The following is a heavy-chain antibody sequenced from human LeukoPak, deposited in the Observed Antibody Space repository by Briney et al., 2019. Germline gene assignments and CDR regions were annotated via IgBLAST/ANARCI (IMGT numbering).Heavy chain of an antibody. J-gene: IGHJ4*02. CDR1: GFTFSSYG. Sequence: PGGSLRLSCAASGFTFSSYGMHWVRQAPGKGLEWVAFIRYDGSNKYYADSVKGRFIISRDNSKNTLYLQMNSLRAEDTAVYYCAKDLPFDPHGFDYWGQGTLVTVSS. CDR3: AKDLPFDPHGFDY. CDR2: IRYDGSNK. D-gene: IGHD3-9*01. V-gene: IGHV3-30*02.